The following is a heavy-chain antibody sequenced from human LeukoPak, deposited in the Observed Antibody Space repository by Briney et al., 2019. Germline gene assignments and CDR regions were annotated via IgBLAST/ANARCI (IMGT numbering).Heavy chain of an antibody. CDR1: GGSISSYY. V-gene: IGHV4-59*08. CDR3: ARGTIRDGYNYWSDAFDI. D-gene: IGHD5-24*01. J-gene: IGHJ3*02. Sequence: SSETLSLTCTVSGGSISSYYWSWIRQPPGKGLEWIGYIYYSGSTNYNPSLKSRVTISVDTSKNQFSLKLSSVTAADTAVYYCARGTIRDGYNYWSDAFDIWGQGTMVTVSS. CDR2: IYYSGST.